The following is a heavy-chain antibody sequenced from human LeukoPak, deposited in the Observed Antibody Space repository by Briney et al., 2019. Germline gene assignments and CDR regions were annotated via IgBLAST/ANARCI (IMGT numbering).Heavy chain of an antibody. CDR1: GGSISSYY. D-gene: IGHD6-6*01. Sequence: SETLSLTCTVSGGSISSYYWSWIRQPPGKGLEWIGYIYYSGSTNYNPSLKSRVTISVDTSKNQFSLKLSSVTAADTAVYYCARGTGSSSSSGYYFDYWGQGTLVTVSS. CDR3: ARGTGSSSSSGYYFDY. J-gene: IGHJ4*02. V-gene: IGHV4-59*01. CDR2: IYYSGST.